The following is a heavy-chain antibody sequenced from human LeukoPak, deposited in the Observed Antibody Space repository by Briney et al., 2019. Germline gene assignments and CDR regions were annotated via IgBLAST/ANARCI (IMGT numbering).Heavy chain of an antibody. CDR1: GYTFTSYG. V-gene: IGHV1-18*01. CDR3: ARDLEYYDSSGPPTRYNWFDP. J-gene: IGHJ5*02. Sequence: ASVKVSCKATGYTFTSYGISWVRQAPGQGLEWMGWISAYSGNTNYAQKLQGRVTMTTDTSTSTAYMELRSLRSDDTAVYYCARDLEYYDSSGPPTRYNWFDPWGQGTLVTVSS. D-gene: IGHD3-22*01. CDR2: ISAYSGNT.